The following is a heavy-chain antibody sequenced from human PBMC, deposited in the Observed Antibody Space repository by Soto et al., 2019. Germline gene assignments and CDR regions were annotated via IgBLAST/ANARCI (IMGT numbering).Heavy chain of an antibody. Sequence: GGSLRLSCAASGFTFSSYGMHWVRQAPGKGLEWVAVIWYDGSNKYYADSVEGRFTISRDNSKNTLYLQMNSLRAEDTAVYYCARGRPAGITLHWYYFDYWGQGTLVTVSS. D-gene: IGHD1-20*01. CDR2: IWYDGSNK. J-gene: IGHJ4*02. CDR3: ARGRPAGITLHWYYFDY. V-gene: IGHV3-33*01. CDR1: GFTFSSYG.